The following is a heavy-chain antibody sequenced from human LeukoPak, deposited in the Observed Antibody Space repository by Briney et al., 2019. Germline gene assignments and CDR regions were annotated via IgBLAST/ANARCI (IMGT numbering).Heavy chain of an antibody. CDR2: IWYDGSNK. J-gene: IGHJ6*03. V-gene: IGHV3-33*01. CDR3: GRAPPPYYYYMDV. Sequence: QPGRSLRLSCAASGFTFSSYGMHWIRQAPGKGLEWVAVIWYDGSNKYYADSVKGRFTISRDNSKNTLYLQMNSLRAEDTAVYYCGRAPPPYYYYMDVWGKGTTVTVSS. CDR1: GFTFSSYG.